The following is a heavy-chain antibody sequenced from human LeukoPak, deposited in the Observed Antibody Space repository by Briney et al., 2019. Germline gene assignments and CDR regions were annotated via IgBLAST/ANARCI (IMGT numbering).Heavy chain of an antibody. CDR2: ISSSSDYI. V-gene: IGHV3-21*01. D-gene: IGHD5-12*01. Sequence: GGSLRLSCAASGFTFSSYTMNWVRQAPGKGLEWVSSISSSSDYIYYADSVKGQFTISRDNAKNSLYLQMNSLRAEDTAVYYCARPQIVATIHAAFDIWGQGTMVTVSS. CDR1: GFTFSSYT. CDR3: ARPQIVATIHAAFDI. J-gene: IGHJ3*02.